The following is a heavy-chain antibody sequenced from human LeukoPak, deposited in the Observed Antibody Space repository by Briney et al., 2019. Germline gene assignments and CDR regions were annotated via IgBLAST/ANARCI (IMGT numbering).Heavy chain of an antibody. CDR2: ISHSGST. CDR1: GYSISRVYY. Sequence: SETLSLTCAVSGYSISRVYYWGWIRQPPGKGLEWLGSISHSGSTYYNPSLKSRVTISVDTSKNKFSLKLSSVIAADTAVYYCARQRGYSNSNWFDPWGQGTLVTVSS. V-gene: IGHV4-38-2*01. J-gene: IGHJ5*02. D-gene: IGHD4-11*01. CDR3: ARQRGYSNSNWFDP.